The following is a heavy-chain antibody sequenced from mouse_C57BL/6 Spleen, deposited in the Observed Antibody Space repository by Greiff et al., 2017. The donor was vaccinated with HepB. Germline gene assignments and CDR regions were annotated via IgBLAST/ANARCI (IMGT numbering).Heavy chain of an antibody. J-gene: IGHJ4*01. V-gene: IGHV5-4*01. Sequence: DVKLVESGGGLVKPGGSLKLSCAASGFTFSSYAMSWVRQTPEKRLEWVATISDGGSYTYYPDNVKGRFTISRDNAKNNLYLQMSHLKSEDTAMYYCARDRGLLWSYYAMDYWGQGTSVTVSS. CDR3: ARDRGLLWSYYAMDY. D-gene: IGHD2-1*01. CDR2: ISDGGSYT. CDR1: GFTFSSYA.